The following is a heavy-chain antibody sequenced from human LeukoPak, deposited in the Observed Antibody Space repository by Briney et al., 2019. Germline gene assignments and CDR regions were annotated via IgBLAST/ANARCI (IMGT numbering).Heavy chain of an antibody. CDR2: ISSSGSTI. CDR3: AREDPATGNY. V-gene: IGHV3-48*03. D-gene: IGHD3-10*01. Sequence: GGSLRLSCAASGFTFSSYEMNWVRQAPGKGLEWVSYISSSGSTIYYADSVKGRFTISRDNAKNSLYLQMNSLRAEDTAVYYCAREDPATGNYWGQRTLVTVSS. J-gene: IGHJ4*02. CDR1: GFTFSSYE.